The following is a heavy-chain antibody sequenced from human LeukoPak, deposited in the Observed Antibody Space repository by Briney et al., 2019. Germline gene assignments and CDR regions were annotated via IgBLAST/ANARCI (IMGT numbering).Heavy chain of an antibody. CDR2: TSSSSSYI. J-gene: IGHJ4*02. D-gene: IGHD2-2*01. CDR3: AREGIVVVPAARRYFDY. V-gene: IGHV3-21*01. Sequence: PGGSLRLSCAASGFTFSSYSMNWVRQAPGKGLEWVSSTSSSSSYIYYADSVKGRFTISRDNVKNSLYLQMNSLRAEDTAVYYCAREGIVVVPAARRYFDYWGQGTLVTVSS. CDR1: GFTFSSYS.